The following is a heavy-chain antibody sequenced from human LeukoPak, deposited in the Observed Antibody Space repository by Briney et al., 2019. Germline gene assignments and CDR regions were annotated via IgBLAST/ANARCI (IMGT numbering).Heavy chain of an antibody. Sequence: GASVKVSCKASGYTFSSFAMNWVRQALGQGLEWMGWINTNTGNPTYAQGFTGRFVFSLDISVSTAYLQISSLKTEDTAVYYCARDYGDYVLGYWGQGTLVTVSS. CDR3: ARDYGDYVLGY. D-gene: IGHD4-17*01. CDR1: GYTFSSFA. V-gene: IGHV7-4-1*02. CDR2: INTNTGNP. J-gene: IGHJ4*02.